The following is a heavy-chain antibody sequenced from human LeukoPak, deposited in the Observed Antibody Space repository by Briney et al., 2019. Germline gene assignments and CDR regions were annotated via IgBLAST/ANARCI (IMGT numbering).Heavy chain of an antibody. CDR3: ARMWTTVTDAFDF. D-gene: IGHD4-17*01. CDR1: GFTFSNYE. CDR2: ISSSGGTI. J-gene: IGHJ3*01. V-gene: IGHV3-48*03. Sequence: GGSLRLSCAASGFTFSNYEVNWVRRAPGKGLEWVSYISSSGGTIYYADSVRGRFTISRDNAKNSLYLQVNSLGVEDTAVYYCARMWTTVTDAFDFWGQGTMVTVSS.